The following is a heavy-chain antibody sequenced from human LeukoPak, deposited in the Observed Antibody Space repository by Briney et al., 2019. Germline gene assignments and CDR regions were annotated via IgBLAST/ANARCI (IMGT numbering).Heavy chain of an antibody. J-gene: IGHJ3*01. V-gene: IGHV3-9*01. CDR3: AQDLARLTSPRVYGLDF. CDR1: GFTFCDYA. Sequence: GGSLRLSCAGSGFTFCDYAIHWVRQAPGKGLEWVCGINWRSDFIAYADSVRGRFTISRDNANNYVYLQMSSLGPEDTPLYSCAQDLARLTSPRVYGLDFWGQGTVVTVSS. CDR2: INWRSDFI. D-gene: IGHD3-10*01.